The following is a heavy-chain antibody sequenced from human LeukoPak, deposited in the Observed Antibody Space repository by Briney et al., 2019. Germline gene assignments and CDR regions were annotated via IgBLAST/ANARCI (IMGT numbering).Heavy chain of an antibody. CDR2: IFGSGGSP. Sequence: PGGSLRLSCEASGFTFVSFAMYWVRQAPGKGLEWIAGIFGSGGSPHYADSVKGRFTISRDNFKNTVYLQINGLRAEDTAVSYCGKTTAGYSSGQKPAWPVDYWGQGTLVTVSS. CDR3: GKTTAGYSSGQKPAWPVDY. CDR1: GFTFVSFA. V-gene: IGHV3-23*01. D-gene: IGHD5-18*01. J-gene: IGHJ4*02.